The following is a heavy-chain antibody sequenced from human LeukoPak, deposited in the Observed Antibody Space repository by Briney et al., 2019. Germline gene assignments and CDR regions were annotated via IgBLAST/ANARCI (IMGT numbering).Heavy chain of an antibody. CDR1: GFTFNSYG. V-gene: IGHV3-33*01. CDR2: IWSDGSTK. Sequence: RGSLRPSCAASGFTFNSYGLHWVRQVPGKGLEWVAVIWSDGSTKYYADSVKGRFTISRDNSKNTLYLQMNSLRAGDTAVYYCARDGSGSYYGYFDYWGKGTLGTVSS. J-gene: IGHJ4*03. CDR3: ARDGSGSYYGYFDY. D-gene: IGHD3-10*01.